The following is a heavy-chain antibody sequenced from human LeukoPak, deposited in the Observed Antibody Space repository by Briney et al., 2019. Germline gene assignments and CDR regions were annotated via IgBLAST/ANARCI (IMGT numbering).Heavy chain of an antibody. CDR2: IYSGDNA. CDR3: ARDRGAGYCSGGGCYSAVFDL. J-gene: IGHJ3*01. V-gene: IGHV3-53*01. D-gene: IGHD2-15*01. CDR1: GVTVGSNY. Sequence: PGGSLRLSCAASGVTVGSNYTSWVRQAPGKGLEWVSVIYSGDNAYYADSVKGRFTISRDNSKNTLNLQMNGLRAEDTAVYYCARDRGAGYCSGGGCYSAVFDLWGQGTMVTVSS.